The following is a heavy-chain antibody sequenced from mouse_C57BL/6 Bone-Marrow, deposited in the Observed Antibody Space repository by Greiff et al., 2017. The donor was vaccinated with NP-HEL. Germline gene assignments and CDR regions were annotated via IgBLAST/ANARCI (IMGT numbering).Heavy chain of an antibody. Sequence: QVQLQQSGSELRRPGSSVKLSCKDFDSEVFPIAYMCWVRQKPEHGFEWIGGILPSIGRTIYGEKFEDKATLDADTLSNTAYLELNSLTSEDAAIYYCARGGRDYAMDYWGQGTSVTGSS. J-gene: IGHJ4*01. CDR2: ILPSIGRT. CDR1: DSEVFPIAY. CDR3: ARGGRDYAMDY. D-gene: IGHD3-3*01. V-gene: IGHV15-2*01.